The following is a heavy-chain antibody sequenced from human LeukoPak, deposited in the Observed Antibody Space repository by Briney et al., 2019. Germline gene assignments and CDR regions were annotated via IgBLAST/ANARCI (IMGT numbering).Heavy chain of an antibody. Sequence: ASVKVSCKASGYTFTSYGISWVRQAPGQGLEWMGWISAYNGNTNCAQKLQGRVTMTTDTSTSTAYMELRSLRSDDTAVYYCARVNSLLLWFGEPCDYWGQGTLVTVSS. CDR2: ISAYNGNT. CDR1: GYTFTSYG. V-gene: IGHV1-18*01. J-gene: IGHJ4*02. CDR3: ARVNSLLLWFGEPCDY. D-gene: IGHD3-10*01.